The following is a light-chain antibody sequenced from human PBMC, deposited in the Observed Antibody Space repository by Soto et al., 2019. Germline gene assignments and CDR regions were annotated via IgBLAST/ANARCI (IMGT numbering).Light chain of an antibody. CDR3: QQYGSSSWT. J-gene: IGKJ1*01. Sequence: IVLPQSPVTLSLPPGERPTLSCRASQNISSYLIWYQQKPGQAPRLLMYDVSNRATGIPARFSGSGSGTDFTLPISSLEPEDFAVYYCQQYGSSSWTFGQGTKVDIK. CDR2: DVS. V-gene: IGKV3-11*01. CDR1: QNISSY.